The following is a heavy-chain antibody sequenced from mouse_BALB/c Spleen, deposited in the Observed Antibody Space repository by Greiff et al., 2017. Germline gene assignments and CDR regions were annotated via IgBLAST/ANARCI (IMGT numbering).Heavy chain of an antibody. CDR3: ARDAYYSRFAY. J-gene: IGHJ3*01. V-gene: IGHV7-1*02. CDR2: SRNKANDYTT. CDR1: GFTFSDFY. Sequence: EVKVVESGGGLVQPGGSLRLSCATSGFTFSDFYMEWVRQPPGKRLEWIAASRNKANDYTTEYSASVKGRFIVSRDTSQSILYLQMNALRAEDTAIYYCARDAYYSRFAYWGQGTLVTVSA. D-gene: IGHD1-1*01.